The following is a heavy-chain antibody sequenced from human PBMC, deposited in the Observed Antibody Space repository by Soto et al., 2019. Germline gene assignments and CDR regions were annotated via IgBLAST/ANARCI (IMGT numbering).Heavy chain of an antibody. CDR1: GFTFSSYA. J-gene: IGHJ3*02. D-gene: IGHD3-3*01. V-gene: IGHV3-23*01. CDR3: AKDPAVLRFFSSVGAFDI. Sequence: GGSLRLSCAASGFTFSSYAMSWVRQAPGKGLEWVSAISGSGGSTYYADSVKGRFTISRDNSKNTLYLQMNSLRAEDTAVYYCAKDPAVLRFFSSVGAFDIWGQGTMVTVSS. CDR2: ISGSGGST.